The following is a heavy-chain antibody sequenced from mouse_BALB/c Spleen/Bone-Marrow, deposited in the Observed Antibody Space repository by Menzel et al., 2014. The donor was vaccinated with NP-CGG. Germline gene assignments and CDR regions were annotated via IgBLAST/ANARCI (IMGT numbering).Heavy chain of an antibody. CDR1: GYTLTDYV. D-gene: IGHD2-4*01. CDR3: ARCGGLRDFDY. V-gene: IGHV1-77*01. J-gene: IGHJ2*01. CDR2: IYPGSGST. Sequence: QVQLQQSGPELVKPGASMKMSCKASGYTLTDYVISWVKQRTGQGLEWIGEIYPGSGSTYYNGKFKGKATLTADKSSNTAYMQLSSLTSEDSAVYFCARCGGLRDFDYWGQGTTLTVSS.